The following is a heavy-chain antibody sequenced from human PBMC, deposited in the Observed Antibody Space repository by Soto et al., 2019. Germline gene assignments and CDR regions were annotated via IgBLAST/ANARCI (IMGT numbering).Heavy chain of an antibody. CDR3: ARESQRINMVRGVIIPTYCFDI. Sequence: GDCWIRKKKNPGKGLEWIGYIYYSGSTNYHPSLKSRVTISVDPSKNQFSLKLSSVTAADTAVYYCARESQRINMVRGVIIPTYCFDIWGQGTLVNVSS. D-gene: IGHD3-10*01. J-gene: IGHJ4*02. CDR1: GDC. CDR2: IYYSGST. V-gene: IGHV4-61*08.